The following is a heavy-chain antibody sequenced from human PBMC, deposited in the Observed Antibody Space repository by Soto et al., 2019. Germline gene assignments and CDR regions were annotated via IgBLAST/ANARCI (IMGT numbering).Heavy chain of an antibody. CDR3: AKATSATCTGSICYSFDY. V-gene: IGHV3-23*01. CDR1: GFAFSDYY. D-gene: IGHD2-21*01. CDR2: FSGGRDTT. Sequence: GGSLRLSCAASGFAFSDYYMSWVRQAPGQRLEWVATFSGGRDTTWHADSVKGRFTVSRDSSKNTLSLQMNSLRPEDTALYYCAKATSATCTGSICYSFDYWGQGTLVTVSS. J-gene: IGHJ4*02.